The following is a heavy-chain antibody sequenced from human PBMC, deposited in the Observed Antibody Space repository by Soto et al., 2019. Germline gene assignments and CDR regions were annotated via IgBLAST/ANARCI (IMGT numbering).Heavy chain of an antibody. D-gene: IGHD1-26*01. V-gene: IGHV3-23*01. CDR1: GFTFSSYA. CDR3: ATVGRAVGARHFDY. Sequence: EVQLLESGGGLVQPGGSLRLSCAASGFTFSSYAMSWVRQAPGKGLEWVSSISGSGASTNSADSVKGRFTISRDNSKNTLYLQMNSLRAEDTAVYYCATVGRAVGARHFDYWGQGTLVTVSS. CDR2: ISGSGAST. J-gene: IGHJ4*02.